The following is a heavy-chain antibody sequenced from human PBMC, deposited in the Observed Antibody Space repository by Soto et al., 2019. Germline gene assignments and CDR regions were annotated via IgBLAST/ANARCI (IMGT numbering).Heavy chain of an antibody. CDR3: VKDTEITIFGVVIFDY. CDR2: ISSNEGST. CDR1: GFTFSSYA. D-gene: IGHD3-3*01. J-gene: IGHJ4*02. V-gene: IGHV3-64D*06. Sequence: GSLRLSCSASGFTFSSYAMHWVRQAPGKGLEYVSAISSNEGSTYYADSVKGRFTISRDNSKNTLYLQMSSLRAEDTAVYYCVKDTEITIFGVVIFDYWGQGTLVTVSS.